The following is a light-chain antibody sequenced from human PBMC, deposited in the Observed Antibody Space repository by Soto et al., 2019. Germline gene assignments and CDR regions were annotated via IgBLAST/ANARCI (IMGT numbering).Light chain of an antibody. J-gene: IGKJ1*01. V-gene: IGKV3-20*01. CDR1: QSVSSNY. CDR3: QQYDNSPPT. CDR2: GAS. Sequence: EIVLTQSPGTLSLSPGERATLSCRASQSVSSNYLAWYQQKPGQAPRLLIYGASTRATGIPDRFSGSGSGTDFTLTISRLEPQYFAVYYCQQYDNSPPTFGQGTKLDIK.